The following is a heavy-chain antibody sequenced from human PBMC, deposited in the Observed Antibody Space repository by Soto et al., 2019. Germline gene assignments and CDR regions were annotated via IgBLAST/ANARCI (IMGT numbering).Heavy chain of an antibody. CDR1: GGSISSYY. D-gene: IGHD1-26*01. J-gene: IGHJ4*02. CDR3: ARRYGGNLDY. CDR2: IYYSGST. V-gene: IGHV4-59*08. Sequence: PSETLSLPYTVSGGSISSYYWSWIRQPPGKGLEWIGYIYYSGSTNYNPSLKSRVTISVDTSKNQFSLKLSSVTAADTAVYYCARRYGGNLDYWGQRTLVTVSS.